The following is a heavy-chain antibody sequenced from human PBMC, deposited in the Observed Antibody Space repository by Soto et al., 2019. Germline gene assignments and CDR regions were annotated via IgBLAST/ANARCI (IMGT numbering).Heavy chain of an antibody. Sequence: SETLSLTCTVSGGSISSYYWSWIRQPPGKGLEWIGYIYYSGSTNYNPSLKSRVTISVDTSKNQFSLKLSSVTAADTAVYYCASGGCCSSLLCYFDYWGHGTLVTVSS. D-gene: IGHD2-15*01. CDR1: GGSISSYY. CDR2: IYYSGST. CDR3: ASGGCCSSLLCYFDY. J-gene: IGHJ4*01. V-gene: IGHV4-59*01.